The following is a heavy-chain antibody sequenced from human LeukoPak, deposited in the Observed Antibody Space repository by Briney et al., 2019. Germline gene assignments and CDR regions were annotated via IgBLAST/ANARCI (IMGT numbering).Heavy chain of an antibody. J-gene: IGHJ4*02. Sequence: GGSLRLSCGASGFTFSSYWIHWVRQAPGKGLAWVSRINSDGSSTSYADSVKGRFTISRDNAKNTLYLQMDSLRAEDTAVYFCARTEYSGSYFDNWGQGTLVTVSS. CDR2: INSDGSST. V-gene: IGHV3-74*01. D-gene: IGHD1-26*01. CDR1: GFTFSSYW. CDR3: ARTEYSGSYFDN.